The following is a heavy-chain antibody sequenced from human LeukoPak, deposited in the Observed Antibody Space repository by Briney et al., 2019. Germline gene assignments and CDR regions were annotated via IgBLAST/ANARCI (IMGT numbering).Heavy chain of an antibody. CDR1: GGSISSSSYY. D-gene: IGHD3-9*01. Sequence: SETLSLTCTVSGGSISSSSYYWGWIRQPPGKGLEWIGYIYYSGSTYYNPSLKSRVTISVDTSKNQFSLKLSSVTAADTAVYYCARADYDILTGYYPFDYWGQGTLVTASS. J-gene: IGHJ4*02. CDR2: IYYSGST. V-gene: IGHV4-30-4*08. CDR3: ARADYDILTGYYPFDY.